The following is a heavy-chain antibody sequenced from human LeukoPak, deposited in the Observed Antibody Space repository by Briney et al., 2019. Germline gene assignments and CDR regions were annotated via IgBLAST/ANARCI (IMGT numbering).Heavy chain of an antibody. J-gene: IGHJ6*02. V-gene: IGHV1-18*01. D-gene: IGHD3-10*01. CDR3: ARDTHHGSGLHGMDV. CDR2: ISAYNGNT. Sequence: ASVKVSCKASGYTFTSYGISWVRQAPGQGLEWMGWISAYNGNTNYAQKLQGRVTMTTDTSTSTAYMELRSLRSDDTAVYYCARDTHHGSGLHGMDVWGQGTTVTVSS. CDR1: GYTFTSYG.